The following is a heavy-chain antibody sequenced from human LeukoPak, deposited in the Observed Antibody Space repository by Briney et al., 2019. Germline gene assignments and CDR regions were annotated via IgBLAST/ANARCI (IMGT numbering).Heavy chain of an antibody. J-gene: IGHJ5*02. Sequence: GGSLRLSCAASGFTVSSNYMSWVRQAPGKGLEWVSVIYSGGSTYYADSVKGRFTISRDNSKNTLYLQMNSLRAEDTAVYYCARDLPETKAAAGTGAFDPWGQGTLVTVSS. V-gene: IGHV3-53*01. CDR2: IYSGGST. D-gene: IGHD6-13*01. CDR3: ARDLPETKAAAGTGAFDP. CDR1: GFTVSSNY.